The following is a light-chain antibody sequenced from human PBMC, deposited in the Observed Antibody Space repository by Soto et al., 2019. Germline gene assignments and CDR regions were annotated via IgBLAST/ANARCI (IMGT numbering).Light chain of an antibody. CDR2: DVS. CDR3: SSYTSSSIRYV. Sequence: QSALTQPASGSGSPGQSITISCTGTSSDVGGYNYVSWYQQHPGKAPKLMIYDVSNRPSGVSNRFSGSKSGNTASLTISGLQAEDEADYYCSSYTSSSIRYVFGTGTKVTVL. V-gene: IGLV2-14*01. CDR1: SSDVGGYNY. J-gene: IGLJ1*01.